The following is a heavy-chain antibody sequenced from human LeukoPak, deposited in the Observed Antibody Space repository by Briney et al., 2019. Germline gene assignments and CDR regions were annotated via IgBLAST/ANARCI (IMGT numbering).Heavy chain of an antibody. D-gene: IGHD5-24*01. CDR2: MNPNSGNT. CDR3: ARTIWPRDGYNYLAFDI. V-gene: IGHV1-8*01. CDR1: GYTFTSYD. J-gene: IGHJ3*02. Sequence: GASVKVSCKASGYTFTSYDINWVRQATGQGLEWMGWMNPNSGNTGYAQKFQGRVTMTRNTSISTAYMELSSLRSEDTAVYYCARTIWPRDGYNYLAFDIWGQGTMVTVSS.